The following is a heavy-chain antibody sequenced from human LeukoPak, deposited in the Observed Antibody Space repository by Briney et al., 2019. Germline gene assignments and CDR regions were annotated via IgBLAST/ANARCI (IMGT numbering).Heavy chain of an antibody. CDR2: IYYSGST. V-gene: IGHV4-39*01. J-gene: IGHJ4*02. CDR3: ASGDDILTGYQNFDY. CDR1: GGSISSSSYY. Sequence: PSKTLSLTCTVSGGSISSSSYYWGWIRQPPGKGLEWIGSIYYSGSTYYNPSLKSRVTISVDTSKNQFSLKLSSVTAADTAVYYCASGDDILTGYQNFDYWGQGTLVTVSS. D-gene: IGHD3-9*01.